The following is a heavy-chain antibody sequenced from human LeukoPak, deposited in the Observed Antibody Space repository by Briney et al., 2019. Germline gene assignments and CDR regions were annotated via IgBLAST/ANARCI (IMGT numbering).Heavy chain of an antibody. Sequence: DSVKVSCKASGYTFTTYGISWVRQASGQGLEWMGWVSGYNGDTKSAQKFQGRVTMTTDRSTSTAYMELRNLRSDDTAVYYCARDGYCSGATCYDDNWFDPWGQGTPVTVSP. J-gene: IGHJ5*02. CDR1: GYTFTTYG. D-gene: IGHD2-15*01. V-gene: IGHV1-18*01. CDR2: VSGYNGDT. CDR3: ARDGYCSGATCYDDNWFDP.